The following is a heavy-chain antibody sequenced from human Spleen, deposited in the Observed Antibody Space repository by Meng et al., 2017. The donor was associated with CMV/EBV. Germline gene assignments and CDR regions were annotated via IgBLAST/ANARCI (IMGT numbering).Heavy chain of an antibody. V-gene: IGHV1-69*05. J-gene: IGHJ4*02. CDR3: ARHLVGPTYFDY. CDR2: IIPIFSKA. Sequence: SCQASGGTFSIYAISWVRQAPGQGLEWMGGIIPIFSKATYAQKFQGRVTITTDESTSTAYMELSSLTSDATAVYYCARHLVGPTYFDYWGQGTLVTVSS. CDR1: GGTFSIYA. D-gene: IGHD1-26*01.